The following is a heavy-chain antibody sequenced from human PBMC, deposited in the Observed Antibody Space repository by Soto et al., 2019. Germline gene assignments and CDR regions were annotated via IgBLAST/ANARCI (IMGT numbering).Heavy chain of an antibody. V-gene: IGHV4-4*07. J-gene: IGHJ4*02. CDR2: IYTSGST. Sequence: SETLSLTXTVSGGSISSYYWSWIRQPAGKGLEWIGRIYTSGSTNYNPSLKSRVTMSVDTSKNQFSLKLRSVTAADTAVYYCARDRGDYGSADYWGQGTLVTVSS. D-gene: IGHD3-10*01. CDR3: ARDRGDYGSADY. CDR1: GGSISSYY.